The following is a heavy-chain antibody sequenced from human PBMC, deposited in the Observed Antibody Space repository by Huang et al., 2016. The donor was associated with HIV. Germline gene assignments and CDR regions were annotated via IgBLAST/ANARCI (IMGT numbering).Heavy chain of an antibody. CDR2: IHQSGST. D-gene: IGHD2-15*01. CDR1: GGTLSAFY. V-gene: IGHV4-34*02. CDR3: ARGGRFRIPRGLDV. J-gene: IGHJ6*02. Sequence: QVQLQQWGAGLLKPSETLSLTCTVYGGTLSAFYWHWSRQPPGKGLDWIGEIHQSGSTNYNVSRNSRVARAVDPSKNQFSLNLTSLTAADTAVYYCARGGRFRIPRGLDVWGQGTTVTVSS.